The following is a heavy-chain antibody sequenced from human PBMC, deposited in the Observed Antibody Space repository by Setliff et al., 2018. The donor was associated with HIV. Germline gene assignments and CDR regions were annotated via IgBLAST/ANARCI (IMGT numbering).Heavy chain of an antibody. Sequence: GGSLRLSCAASGFTVSSNYMSWIRQAPGKGLKWVSYISSSSSYTNYADSVKGRFTISRDNAKNSLYLQMNSLRAEDTAVYYCARDLWWYDSSGSHDAFDIWGQGTMVTVSS. CDR3: ARDLWWYDSSGSHDAFDI. CDR1: GFTVSSNY. CDR2: ISSSSSYT. J-gene: IGHJ3*02. V-gene: IGHV3-11*05. D-gene: IGHD3-22*01.